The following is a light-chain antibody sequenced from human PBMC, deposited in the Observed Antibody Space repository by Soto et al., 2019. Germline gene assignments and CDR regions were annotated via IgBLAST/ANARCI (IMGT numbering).Light chain of an antibody. J-gene: IGKJ5*01. CDR2: DAS. V-gene: IGKV3-11*01. CDR1: QSVTSY. CDR3: QQRSNWPIT. Sequence: EIVMTQSPATLSVSPGERATLSCRASQSVTSYLAWYQQRPGQAPRLLIYDASRRATGIPARFSGSGSGTDFTLTISRLEPEDFAVYYCQQRSNWPITFGQGTRLEI.